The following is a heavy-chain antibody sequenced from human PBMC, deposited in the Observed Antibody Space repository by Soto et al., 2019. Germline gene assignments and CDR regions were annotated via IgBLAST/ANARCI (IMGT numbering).Heavy chain of an antibody. D-gene: IGHD3-22*01. CDR1: GYTFTSYY. Sequence: GASVKVSCKASGYTFTSYYMHWVRQAPGQGLEWMGIINPSGGSTSYAQKFQGRVTMTRDTSTSTVYMELSSLRSEDTAVYYCARAYYYDSSGGGYFDYWGQGTLVTVSS. V-gene: IGHV1-46*01. CDR2: INPSGGST. J-gene: IGHJ4*02. CDR3: ARAYYYDSSGGGYFDY.